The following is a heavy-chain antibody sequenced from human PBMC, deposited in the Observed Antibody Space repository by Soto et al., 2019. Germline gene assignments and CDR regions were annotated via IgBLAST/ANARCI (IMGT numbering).Heavy chain of an antibody. J-gene: IGHJ5*02. V-gene: IGHV1-69*01. CDR1: RGTFSNYA. Sequence: QVQLVQTGAEVKRPGSSVNVSCTASRGTFSNYAILWVRQAPGQGLEWMGGIVPIHDTTDYAQKFQGRVTITADEPSSTAYMELRSLRSEATAVYYCAADYDGHLSWRQGTLVNVSS. D-gene: IGHD3-3*01. CDR3: AADYDGHLS. CDR2: IVPIHDTT.